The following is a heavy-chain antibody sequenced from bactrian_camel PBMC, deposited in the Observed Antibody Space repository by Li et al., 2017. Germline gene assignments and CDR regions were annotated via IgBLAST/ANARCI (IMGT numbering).Heavy chain of an antibody. J-gene: IGHJ4*01. Sequence: VQLVESGGGSVQSGRSLILSCKVTGGPKLTFCMGWFRQSPGKEREGVASIITGSGLTRYVESVKGRFTISQDNTGDTVDLQMTNLKPEDTAMYYCAASYGLCSFNARYDYWGQGTQVTVS. CDR2: IITGSGLT. V-gene: IGHV3S40*01. D-gene: IGHD3*01. CDR3: AASYGLCSFNARYDY. CDR1: GGPKLTFC.